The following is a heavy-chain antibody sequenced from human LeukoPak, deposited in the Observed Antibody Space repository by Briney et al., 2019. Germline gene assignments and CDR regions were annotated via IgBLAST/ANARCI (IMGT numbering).Heavy chain of an antibody. CDR2: MKQDGSEK. CDR1: GFTFSTYW. CDR3: ARVYYDSSGYYPDY. J-gene: IGHJ4*02. D-gene: IGHD3-22*01. V-gene: IGHV3-7*04. Sequence: GGSLRLSCEASGFTFSTYWMSWVRQAPGKGLEWVANMKQDGSEKYYVDSVKGRFTISRDNAKNSLYLQMNSLRAGDTAVHYCARVYYDSSGYYPDYWGQGTLVTVSS.